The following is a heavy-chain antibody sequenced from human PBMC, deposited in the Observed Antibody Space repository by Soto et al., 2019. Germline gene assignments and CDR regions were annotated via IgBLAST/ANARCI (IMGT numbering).Heavy chain of an antibody. CDR3: AKLPWADYGGIFDP. Sequence: ASVKVSCKASGYTFTIYAMHWVRQAPGQRLEWMGWINAGNGNTKYSQKFQGRVTITRDTSASTAYMELSSLRSEDTAVYYCAKLPWADYGGIFDPWGQGTLVTVSS. CDR1: GYTFTIYA. CDR2: INAGNGNT. D-gene: IGHD4-17*01. J-gene: IGHJ5*02. V-gene: IGHV1-3*01.